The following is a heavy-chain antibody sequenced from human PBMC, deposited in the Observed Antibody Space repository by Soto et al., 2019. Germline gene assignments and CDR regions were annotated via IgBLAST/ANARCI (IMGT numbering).Heavy chain of an antibody. CDR1: GYTFTSYA. CDR3: ARSIVVVTALDY. CDR2: INAGNGNT. D-gene: IGHD2-21*02. Sequence: GASLKVSCKSSGYTFTSYAIHWVRQAPGQRLEWMGWINAGNGNTKYSQKFQGRVTITRDTSASTAYMELSSLRSEDTAVYYCARSIVVVTALDYWGQGTLVTVSS. J-gene: IGHJ4*02. V-gene: IGHV1-3*01.